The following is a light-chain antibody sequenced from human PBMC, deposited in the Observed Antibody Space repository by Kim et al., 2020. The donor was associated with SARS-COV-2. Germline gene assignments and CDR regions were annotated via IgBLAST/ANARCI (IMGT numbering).Light chain of an antibody. J-gene: IGKJ2*01. CDR2: AAS. CDR1: LGISSF. CDR3: QQFSGFPHT. V-gene: IGKV1-9*01. Sequence: SASVGDRVTITCRASLGISSFLAWYQQKPGRAPKLLMYAASTLQSGVSTRFSGSGSGTDFTLTISRLQPEDLGTYYCQQFSGFPHTFGQGTKLEI.